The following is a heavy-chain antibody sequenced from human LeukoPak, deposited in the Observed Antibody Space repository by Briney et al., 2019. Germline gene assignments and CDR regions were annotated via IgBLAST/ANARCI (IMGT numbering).Heavy chain of an antibody. V-gene: IGHV4-34*01. CDR3: ARLPAGMVRGAFIDY. J-gene: IGHJ4*02. CDR1: GFTFGDYA. D-gene: IGHD3-10*01. CDR2: INHSGST. Sequence: GSLRLSCTASGFTFGDYAMSWVRQPPGKGLEWIGEINHSGSTNYNPSLKSRVTISVDTSKNQFSLKLSSVTAADTAVYYCARLPAGMVRGAFIDYWGQGTLVTVSS.